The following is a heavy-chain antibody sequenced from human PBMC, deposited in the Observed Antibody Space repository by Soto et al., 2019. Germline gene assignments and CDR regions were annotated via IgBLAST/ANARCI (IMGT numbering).Heavy chain of an antibody. CDR3: ARGSTVVTPYDYYYGMDV. J-gene: IGHJ6*02. V-gene: IGHV4-34*01. Sequence: QVQLQQWGAGLLKPSETLSLTCAVYGGSFSGYYWSWIRQPPGKGLEWIGEINHSGSTNYNPSLKRRVTIAVDTSKNQFSVKLSSVTAADTAVYYCARGSTVVTPYDYYYGMDVWGQGTTVTVSS. CDR2: INHSGST. D-gene: IGHD2-15*01. CDR1: GGSFSGYY.